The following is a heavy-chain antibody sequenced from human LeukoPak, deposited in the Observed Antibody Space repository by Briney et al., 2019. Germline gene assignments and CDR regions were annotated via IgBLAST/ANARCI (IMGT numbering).Heavy chain of an antibody. J-gene: IGHJ4*02. V-gene: IGHV4-4*07. CDR1: GGSMSSYY. D-gene: IGHD3-3*01. CDR2: IYTSGST. Sequence: PSETLSLTCSVSGGSMSSYYWSWIRQPAGKGLEWIGRIYTSGSTNYNPSLKSRVTMSVDTSKSQFSLKVRYVTAADTAVYYCARGLNDSWTGENYWGQGTLVTVSS. CDR3: ARGLNDSWTGENY.